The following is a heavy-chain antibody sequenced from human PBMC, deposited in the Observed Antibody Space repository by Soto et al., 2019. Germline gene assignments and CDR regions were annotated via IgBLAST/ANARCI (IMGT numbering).Heavy chain of an antibody. V-gene: IGHV3-30*18. Sequence: QVQLVESGGGVVQPGRSLRLSCAASGFTFSSYGMHWVRQAPGKGLEWVAVISYDGSNKYYADSVKGRFTISRDNSKNTLYLQMNSLRAEDTAVYYCAKGGIVVVTATDRFDYWGQGTLVTVSS. CDR1: GFTFSSYG. CDR3: AKGGIVVVTATDRFDY. J-gene: IGHJ4*02. D-gene: IGHD2-21*02. CDR2: ISYDGSNK.